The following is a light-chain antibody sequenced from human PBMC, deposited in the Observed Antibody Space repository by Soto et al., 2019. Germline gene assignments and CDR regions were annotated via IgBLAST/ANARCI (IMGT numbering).Light chain of an antibody. CDR3: MQALQTPPT. CDR2: LGS. J-gene: IGKJ5*01. Sequence: DIVMTQSPLSLPVTPGEPASISCRSSQSLLHSNGYTYLDWYLQKPGQSPQLLIYLGSNRASGVPDRFSGSGSGTDFTLKINRVEAEDVGVYYCMQALQTPPTFGQGTRLEIK. V-gene: IGKV2-28*01. CDR1: QSLLHSNGYTY.